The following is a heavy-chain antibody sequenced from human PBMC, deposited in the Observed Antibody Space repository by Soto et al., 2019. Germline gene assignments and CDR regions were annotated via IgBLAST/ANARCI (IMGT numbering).Heavy chain of an antibody. CDR1: GGSFSGYY. CDR3: ARGHSSSVDTAMVTWRNYGMDV. CDR2: INHSGST. Sequence: SETLSLTCAVYGGSFSGYYWSWIRQPPGKGLEWIGEINHSGSTNYNPSLKSRVTISVDTSKNQFSLRLSSVTAADTAVYDCARGHSSSVDTAMVTWRNYGMDVWGQGTTVTVSS. J-gene: IGHJ6*02. V-gene: IGHV4-34*01. D-gene: IGHD5-18*01.